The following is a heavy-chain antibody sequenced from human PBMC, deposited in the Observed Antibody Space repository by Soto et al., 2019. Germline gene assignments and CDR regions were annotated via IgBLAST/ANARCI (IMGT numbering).Heavy chain of an antibody. Sequence: QVQLVQSGAEVKKPGSSVQVSCKASGGTFSSYAISWVRQAPGQGLEWMGGIIPIFGTANYAQKFQGRVTITADESTSTAYMELSSLRSEDTAVYYCARRAYGDYGPWFDPWGQGTLVTVSS. CDR2: IIPIFGTA. V-gene: IGHV1-69*01. CDR3: ARRAYGDYGPWFDP. D-gene: IGHD4-17*01. CDR1: GGTFSSYA. J-gene: IGHJ5*02.